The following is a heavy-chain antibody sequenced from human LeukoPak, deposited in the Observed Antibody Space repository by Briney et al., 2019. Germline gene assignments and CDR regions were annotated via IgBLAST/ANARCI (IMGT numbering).Heavy chain of an antibody. CDR1: GYTFTGYY. Sequence: ASVKVSCKASGYTFTGYYVHWVRQAPGQGLEWMGWINPNSGGTNYVQNFQGRVTMTSDTSISTAYMELSRLRSDDTAVYYCARVRYYDSRGYSFDYWGQGTLVTVSS. CDR3: ARVRYYDSRGYSFDY. J-gene: IGHJ4*02. CDR2: INPNSGGT. V-gene: IGHV1-2*02. D-gene: IGHD3-22*01.